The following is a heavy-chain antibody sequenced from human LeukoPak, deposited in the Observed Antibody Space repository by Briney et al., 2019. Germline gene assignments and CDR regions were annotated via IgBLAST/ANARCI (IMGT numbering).Heavy chain of an antibody. V-gene: IGHV1-69*04. Sequence: SVKVSCKASGGTFSSYAISWVRQAPGQGLEWMGRIIPILGIANYAQKFQGRVTITADKSTSTAYMELSSLRSEDTAVYYCARFEGYCSSTSCYSNYFQHWGQGTLVTVSS. CDR2: IIPILGIA. D-gene: IGHD2-2*02. CDR3: ARFEGYCSSTSCYSNYFQH. J-gene: IGHJ1*01. CDR1: GGTFSSYA.